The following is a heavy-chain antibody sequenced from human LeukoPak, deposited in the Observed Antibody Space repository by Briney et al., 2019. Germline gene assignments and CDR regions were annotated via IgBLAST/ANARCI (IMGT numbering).Heavy chain of an antibody. D-gene: IGHD1-26*01. CDR1: GYTFSSYA. Sequence: ASVKVSCKPSGYTFSSYAVSWVRQAPGQGLEWMGWISAYNGNTNYAQKFQSRVIMTTDTSTSTAYMELRSLRSDDTAVYYCASGRWEPYDAFDIWGQGTMVTVSS. J-gene: IGHJ3*02. CDR3: ASGRWEPYDAFDI. V-gene: IGHV1-18*01. CDR2: ISAYNGNT.